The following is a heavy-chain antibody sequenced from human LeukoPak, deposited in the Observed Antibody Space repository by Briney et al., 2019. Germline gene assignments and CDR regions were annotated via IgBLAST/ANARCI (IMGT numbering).Heavy chain of an antibody. D-gene: IGHD1-1*01. J-gene: IGHJ6*02. V-gene: IGHV3-23*01. CDR3: AKLNDNYYYYGMDV. Sequence: PGGSLRLSCTASGFTFSGYSMNWIRQAPGKGLEWVSLISGSGGSTYYADSVKGRFTISRDNSENTLYLQMNSLRAEDTAVYYCAKLNDNYYYYGMDVWGQGTTVTVSS. CDR2: ISGSGGST. CDR1: GFTFSGYS.